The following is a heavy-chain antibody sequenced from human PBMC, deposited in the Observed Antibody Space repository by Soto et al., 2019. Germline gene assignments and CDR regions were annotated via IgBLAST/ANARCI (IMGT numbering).Heavy chain of an antibody. CDR2: INAGNGNT. V-gene: IGHV1-3*01. J-gene: IGHJ5*02. D-gene: IGHD3-10*01. Sequence: QVQLVQSGAEVKEPGASVRVSCKAFGYTFTACNIHWLRQAPGQGLEWMGWINAGNGNTRSSRKFQGRVIITRDTSATTAYREVDSLRSEDTAIYYCARVAPSGGSVPRFDPWGQGTLLTVSS. CDR1: GYTFTACN. CDR3: ARVAPSGGSVPRFDP.